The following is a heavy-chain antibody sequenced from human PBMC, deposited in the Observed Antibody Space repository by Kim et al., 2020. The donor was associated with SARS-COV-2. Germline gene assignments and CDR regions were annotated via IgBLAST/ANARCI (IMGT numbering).Heavy chain of an antibody. CDR3: ARDPYVTVAGIYYYYGMDV. CDR2: IYYSGST. V-gene: IGHV4-39*07. Sequence: SETLSLTCTVSGGSISSSSYYWGWIRQPPGKGLEWIGSIYYSGSTYYNPSLKSRVTISVDTSKNQFSLKLSSVTAADTAVYYCARDPYVTVAGIYYYYGMDVWGQGTTVTVSS. D-gene: IGHD6-19*01. J-gene: IGHJ6*02. CDR1: GGSISSSSYY.